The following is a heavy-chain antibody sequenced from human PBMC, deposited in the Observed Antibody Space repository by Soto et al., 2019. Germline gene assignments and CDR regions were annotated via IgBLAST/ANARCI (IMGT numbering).Heavy chain of an antibody. Sequence: PGSAVRGTCVDLGGSRSRYKMNWVHQAPGRGLEWVSSISTTSTYTHSADSLKGRFTISRDNAKKLLYLQMDSLRAEDTAVYYCARDDGLSSTNVKAFDIWGQGTKITVS. D-gene: IGHD1-1*01. J-gene: IGHJ3*02. CDR2: ISTTSTYT. V-gene: IGHV3-21*01. CDR1: GGSRSRYK. CDR3: ARDDGLSSTNVKAFDI.